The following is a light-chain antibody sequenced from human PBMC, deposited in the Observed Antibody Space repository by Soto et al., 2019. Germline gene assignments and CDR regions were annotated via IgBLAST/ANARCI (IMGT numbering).Light chain of an antibody. V-gene: IGLV2-14*01. J-gene: IGLJ1*01. Sequence: QSALTQPGSVSGSPGQSITISCTGTSSDVGGYNYVSWYQQHPGKAPKLMIYEVSNRPSGVSNRFSGSKSGNTASLTISGLQAEDEADYYCSSYASSRTLVFGSGTKLTVL. CDR3: SSYASSRTLV. CDR1: SSDVGGYNY. CDR2: EVS.